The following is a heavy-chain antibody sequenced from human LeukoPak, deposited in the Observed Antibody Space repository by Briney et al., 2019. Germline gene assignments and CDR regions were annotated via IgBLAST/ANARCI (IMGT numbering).Heavy chain of an antibody. CDR3: ARDRIAVAAPLPYYYNYGMDV. CDR1: GYTFTRYG. Sequence: GSSVTVSCKASGYTFTRYGISWVRQAPGQGLEGMGWISAYNGKSNYAQKLQGRVTMTPDTSTSTAYMELRSLRSDDPAVYYCARDRIAVAAPLPYYYNYGMDVWGQGTTVTVSS. CDR2: ISAYNGKS. J-gene: IGHJ6*02. D-gene: IGHD6-19*01. V-gene: IGHV1-18*01.